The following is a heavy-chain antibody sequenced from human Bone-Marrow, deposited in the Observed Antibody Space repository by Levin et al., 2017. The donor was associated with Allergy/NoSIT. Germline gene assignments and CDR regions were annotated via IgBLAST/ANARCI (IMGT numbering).Heavy chain of an antibody. D-gene: IGHD3-10*01. Sequence: RASVKVSCKASGGTFNNYAISWVRQAPGQGLEWMGGIIPTSGSTNHAGAVNYAQKFQGRITFTADESTSTVYMELRSLKPEDTAVFFCARGRGPYYFDNWGQGTLVTVSS. CDR2: IIPTSGSTNHAGAV. J-gene: IGHJ4*02. CDR3: ARGRGPYYFDN. CDR1: GGTFNNYA. V-gene: IGHV1-69*13.